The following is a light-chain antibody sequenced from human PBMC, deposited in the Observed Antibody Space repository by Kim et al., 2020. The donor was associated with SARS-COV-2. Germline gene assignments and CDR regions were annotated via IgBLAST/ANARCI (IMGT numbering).Light chain of an antibody. J-gene: IGKJ4*02. V-gene: IGKV1-5*03. CDR2: KAS. Sequence: DIQMTQSPSTLSGSVGDRVNITCRASQSIVVWLAWYQQKPGKAPKLVIYKASTLESGVPSRFSGSGSGTEFTLTISSLHPDDLGTYFCQQYSNYPLTFGGGTKVDIK. CDR1: QSIVVW. CDR3: QQYSNYPLT.